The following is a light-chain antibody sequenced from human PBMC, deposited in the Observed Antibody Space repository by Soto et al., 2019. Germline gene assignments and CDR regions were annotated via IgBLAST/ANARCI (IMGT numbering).Light chain of an antibody. CDR1: SSDIGRYNL. V-gene: IGLV2-23*02. Sequence: QSVLAQPASMSGSPGQSITISCTGTSSDIGRYNLVSWYQQYPGEAPKLVIYDVTKRPSGVSDRFSASKSGNTASLTISGLQAEDEADYYCCSHAGRGSVLFGGGTKLTVL. J-gene: IGLJ2*01. CDR3: CSHAGRGSVL. CDR2: DVT.